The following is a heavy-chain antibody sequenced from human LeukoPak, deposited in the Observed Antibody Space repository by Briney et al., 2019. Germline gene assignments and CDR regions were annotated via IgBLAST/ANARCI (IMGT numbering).Heavy chain of an antibody. CDR1: GGSISSRSYY. D-gene: IGHD3-16*01. CDR3: ASHVESLGAGFPFDH. V-gene: IGHV4-39*01. Sequence: PSETLSLTCTVSGGSISSRSYYWGWIRQSPGKGLEWIGTISYHGRTFYNPSLKTRVSISGDTPKNQFSLKMAFVTAADTAFYYCASHVESLGAGFPFDHWGQGTLVTVSS. J-gene: IGHJ4*02. CDR2: ISYHGRT.